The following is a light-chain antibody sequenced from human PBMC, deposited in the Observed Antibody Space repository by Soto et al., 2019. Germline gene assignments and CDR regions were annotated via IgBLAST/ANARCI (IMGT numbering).Light chain of an antibody. Sequence: QSVLTQPPSVSGAPGKRVTISCTGRSSNIGAGYNVHWYQQVPGTSPKLLIYGDSNRPSGVPDRFSGSKSGTAASLAITGLQAEDEAEYYWQSYDSSLSGWLFGGGTKLTVL. CDR2: GDS. J-gene: IGLJ3*02. V-gene: IGLV1-40*01. CDR1: SSNIGAGYN. CDR3: QSYDSSLSGWL.